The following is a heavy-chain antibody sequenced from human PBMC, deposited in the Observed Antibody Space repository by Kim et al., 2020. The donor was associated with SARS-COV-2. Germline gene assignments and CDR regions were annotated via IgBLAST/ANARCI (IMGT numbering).Heavy chain of an antibody. Sequence: GGSLRLSCAASGFTFSSYGMHWVRQAPGKGLEWVAVIWYDGSNKYYADSVKGRFTISRDNSKNTLYLQMNSLRAEDTAVYYCAREGMRGNYYDSSGPKPPDAFDIWGQGTMVTVSS. CDR2: IWYDGSNK. CDR3: AREGMRGNYYDSSGPKPPDAFDI. J-gene: IGHJ3*02. D-gene: IGHD3-22*01. V-gene: IGHV3-33*01. CDR1: GFTFSSYG.